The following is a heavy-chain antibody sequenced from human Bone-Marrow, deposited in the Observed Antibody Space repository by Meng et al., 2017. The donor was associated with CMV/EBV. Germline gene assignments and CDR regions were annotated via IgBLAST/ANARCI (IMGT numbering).Heavy chain of an antibody. CDR2: IYPGDSDT. CDR3: ARLTVVVPAAISWFDP. Sequence: GESLKISCRGSGYSFISNWIGWVRQMPGKGLEWMGIIYPGDSDTRYSPSFQGQVTISADKSINTAFLQWSSLKASDTAMYYCARLTVVVPAAISWFDPWGQGTLVTVSS. CDR1: GYSFISNW. V-gene: IGHV5-51*01. D-gene: IGHD2-2*01. J-gene: IGHJ5*02.